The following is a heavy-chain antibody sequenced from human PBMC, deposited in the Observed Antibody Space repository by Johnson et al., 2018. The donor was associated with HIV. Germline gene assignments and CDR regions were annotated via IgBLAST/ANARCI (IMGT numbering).Heavy chain of an antibody. V-gene: IGHV3-9*01. D-gene: IGHD1-1*01. Sequence: VQVVESGGGLVQPGRSLRLSCAASGFTFDDYAMHWVRQAPGKGLEWVSGISWNSGSIGYVDSVKGRFTISRDNAKNSLYLQMKSLRADDTALYYCARDNPYTTAMGMGGAFDIWGQGTMVTVSS. J-gene: IGHJ3*02. CDR2: ISWNSGSI. CDR1: GFTFDDYA. CDR3: ARDNPYTTAMGMGGAFDI.